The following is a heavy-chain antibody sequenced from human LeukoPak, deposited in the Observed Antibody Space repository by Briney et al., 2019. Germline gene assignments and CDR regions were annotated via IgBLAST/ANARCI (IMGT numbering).Heavy chain of an antibody. CDR1: GFTFSSYA. Sequence: GGSLRLSCAASGFTFSSYAMSWVRQAPGKGLEWVSAISGSGGSTYYADSVKGRFTISRDNSKNTLYLQMNSLRAEDTAVYYCAKAPYGSGSYYWFDYWGQGTLVTVSS. CDR2: ISGSGGST. J-gene: IGHJ4*02. D-gene: IGHD3-10*01. CDR3: AKAPYGSGSYYWFDY. V-gene: IGHV3-23*01.